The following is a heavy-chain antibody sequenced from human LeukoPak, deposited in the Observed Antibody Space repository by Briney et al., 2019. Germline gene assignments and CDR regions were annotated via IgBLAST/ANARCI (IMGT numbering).Heavy chain of an antibody. CDR3: ARESSGIAATDKIDF. J-gene: IGHJ4*02. CDR1: GLTFSRYW. CDR2: IKQDGSEK. D-gene: IGHD6-13*01. V-gene: IGHV3-7*01. Sequence: PGGSLRLSCAASGLTFSRYWMTWFRQAPGKGLEWVANIKQDGSEKYYVDSVKGRFTISRDNAKNSLFLQMSSLRVEDTAVYYCARESSGIAATDKIDFWGQGTLVTVSS.